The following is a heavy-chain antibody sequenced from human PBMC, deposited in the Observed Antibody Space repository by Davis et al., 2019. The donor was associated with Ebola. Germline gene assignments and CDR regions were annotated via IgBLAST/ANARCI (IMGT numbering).Heavy chain of an antibody. CDR3: AKDYYDN. Sequence: GGSLRLSCAASGFTVSSNYMTWVRQAPGEGLEWVSIIYSGFITYYADSVKGRFTISTDNSKNTLYLQMNSLRAEDTAVYYCAKDYYDNWGQGTMVTVSS. CDR2: IYSGFIT. CDR1: GFTVSSNY. D-gene: IGHD3-10*01. V-gene: IGHV3-66*01. J-gene: IGHJ3*02.